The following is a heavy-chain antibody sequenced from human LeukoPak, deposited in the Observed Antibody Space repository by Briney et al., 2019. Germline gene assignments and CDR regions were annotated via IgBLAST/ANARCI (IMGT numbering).Heavy chain of an antibody. J-gene: IGHJ4*02. CDR3: ARDAGSSGLVHYY. V-gene: IGHV1-69*06. Sequence: GASVKVSCKASGGTFSSYAISWVRQAPGQGLEWMGGIIPIFGTANYAQKFQGRVTITADKSTSTAYMELSSLRSEDTAVYYCARDAGSSGLVHYYWGQGTLVTVSS. D-gene: IGHD6-19*01. CDR1: GGTFSSYA. CDR2: IIPIFGTA.